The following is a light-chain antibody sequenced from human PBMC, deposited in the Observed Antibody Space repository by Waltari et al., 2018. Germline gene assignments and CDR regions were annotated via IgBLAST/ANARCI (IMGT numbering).Light chain of an antibody. Sequence: EIVLTQSPGTLSLSPGEGATLSCRASQSVNTDLAWYQQRPGQAPRLLIYGASSRATGIPDRFSGSVSGTDFTLNISRLDPEDFAVYFCQQYGSSPRTFGQGTKVEVK. CDR3: QQYGSSPRT. J-gene: IGKJ1*01. V-gene: IGKV3-20*01. CDR2: GAS. CDR1: QSVNTD.